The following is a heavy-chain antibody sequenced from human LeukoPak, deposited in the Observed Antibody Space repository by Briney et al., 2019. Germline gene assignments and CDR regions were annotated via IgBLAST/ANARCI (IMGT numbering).Heavy chain of an antibody. CDR2: IYTSGST. D-gene: IGHD4-11*01. J-gene: IGHJ6*03. V-gene: IGHV4-61*02. CDR3: ARDTVTMYYYYYYMDV. CDR1: GGSISSGSYY. Sequence: SETLSLTCTVSGGSISSGSYYWSWIRQPAGKGLEWIGRIYTSGSTNFNPSLKSRVTISVDTSKNQVSPKLSSVTAADTAVYYCARDTVTMYYYYYYMDVWGKGTTVTVSS.